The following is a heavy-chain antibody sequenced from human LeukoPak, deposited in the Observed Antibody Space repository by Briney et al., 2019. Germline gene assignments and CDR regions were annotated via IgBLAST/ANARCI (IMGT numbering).Heavy chain of an antibody. V-gene: IGHV3-30*18. J-gene: IGHJ4*02. CDR1: GFTFSHYA. CDR2: ISYDGSNK. CDR3: AKGEIAVAGQFDN. D-gene: IGHD6-19*01. Sequence: GGSLRLSCAGSGFTFSHYAMHWVRQAPGKGLEWVAVISYDGSNKYFADSVKGRFTISRDNSKNTLYLQMNSLRTEDTAVYYCAKGEIAVAGQFDNWGQGTLVTVSS.